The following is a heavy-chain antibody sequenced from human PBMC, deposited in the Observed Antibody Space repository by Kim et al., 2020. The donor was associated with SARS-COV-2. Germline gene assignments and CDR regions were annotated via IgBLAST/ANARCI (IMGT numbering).Heavy chain of an antibody. CDR1: GFTFSSYS. CDR3: ARARGYSGYVSYYFDY. J-gene: IGHJ4*02. D-gene: IGHD5-12*01. V-gene: IGHV3-21*01. Sequence: GGSLRLSCAASGFTFSSYSMNWVRQAPGKGLEWVSSISSSSSYIYYADSVKGRFTISRDNAKNSLYLQMNSLRAEDTAVYYCARARGYSGYVSYYFDYWGQGTLVTVSS. CDR2: ISSSSSYI.